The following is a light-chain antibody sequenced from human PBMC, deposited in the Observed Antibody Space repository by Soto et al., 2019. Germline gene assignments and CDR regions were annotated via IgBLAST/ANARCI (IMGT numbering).Light chain of an antibody. V-gene: IGKV3D-20*02. CDR2: DAS. J-gene: IGKJ5*01. Sequence: EIVLAQSPATLSLSPGDRATLSCGASQSVSSSYLAWYQQKPGQAPRLIIYDASTRATGIPARFSGSGSGTDFTLTISSLEPENFAVYYCQQRHMWPITFGQGTRLENK. CDR3: QQRHMWPIT. CDR1: QSVSSSY.